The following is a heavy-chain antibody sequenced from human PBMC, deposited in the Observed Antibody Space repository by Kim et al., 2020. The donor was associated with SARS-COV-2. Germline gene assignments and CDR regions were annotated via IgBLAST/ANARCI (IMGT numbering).Heavy chain of an antibody. D-gene: IGHD3-10*01. CDR1: GYTFTTYP. Sequence: ASVKVSCKASGYTFTTYPMHWVRQAPGQRLEWMGWINADIGNTQYSQRFQARVTFTRDTSASTAYMELSSLRSEDTGVYYCARHGSGSAGGFWGQGTLV. J-gene: IGHJ4*02. V-gene: IGHV1-3*01. CDR3: ARHGSGSAGGF. CDR2: INADIGNT.